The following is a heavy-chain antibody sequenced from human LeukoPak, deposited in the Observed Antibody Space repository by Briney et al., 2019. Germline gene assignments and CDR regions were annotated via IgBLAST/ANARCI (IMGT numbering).Heavy chain of an antibody. CDR3: AKDIGHGDYAIDYYGMDV. J-gene: IGHJ6*02. Sequence: GGSLRLSCAASGFTFSSYSMNWVRQAPGKGLEWVSSISSSSSYIYYADSVKGRFAISRDNAKNSLYLQMNSLRAEDTALYYCAKDIGHGDYAIDYYGMDVWGQGTTVTVSS. CDR2: ISSSSSYI. V-gene: IGHV3-21*04. CDR1: GFTFSSYS. D-gene: IGHD4-17*01.